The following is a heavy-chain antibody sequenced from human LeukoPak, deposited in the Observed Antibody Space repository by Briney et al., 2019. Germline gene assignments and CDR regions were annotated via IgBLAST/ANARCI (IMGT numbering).Heavy chain of an antibody. CDR3: ARGKLSTSYIDY. J-gene: IGHJ4*02. CDR1: GFTFSSYG. V-gene: IGHV3-33*01. D-gene: IGHD2-2*01. Sequence: GGSLRLSCAASGFTFSSYGMHWVRQAPGRGLEWVAVIWYDGSNKYYADSVKGRFTISRDNSKNTLYLQMNSLRAEDTAVYYCARGKLSTSYIDYWGQGTLVTVSS. CDR2: IWYDGSNK.